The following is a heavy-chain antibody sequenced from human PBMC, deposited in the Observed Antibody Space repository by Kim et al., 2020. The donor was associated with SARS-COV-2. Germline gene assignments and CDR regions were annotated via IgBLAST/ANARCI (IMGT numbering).Heavy chain of an antibody. J-gene: IGHJ4*02. Sequence: ASVKVSCKASGYTFTSYYMHWVRQAPGQGLEWMGIINPSGGSTSYAQKFQGRVTMTRDTSTSTVYMELSSLRSEDTAVYYCARGRYRDRGGPAPEDYWGQGTLVTVSS. D-gene: IGHD1-26*01. CDR2: INPSGGST. CDR1: GYTFTSYY. V-gene: IGHV1-46*01. CDR3: ARGRYRDRGGPAPEDY.